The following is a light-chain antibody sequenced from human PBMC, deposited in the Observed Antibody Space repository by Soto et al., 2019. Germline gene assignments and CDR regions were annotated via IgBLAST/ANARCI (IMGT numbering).Light chain of an antibody. CDR1: SSDVGTYNH. J-gene: IGLJ1*01. V-gene: IGLV2-18*02. CDR3: YSFTTSNTYV. Sequence: QSALTQPPSVSGSPGQSVTISCRGTSSDVGTYNHVSWYQQAPGTAPKVMIYEVSSRPSGVPDRFSGSKSGNTASLTISGPQPEDEADYYCYSFTTSNTYVFGTGTKLTVL. CDR2: EVS.